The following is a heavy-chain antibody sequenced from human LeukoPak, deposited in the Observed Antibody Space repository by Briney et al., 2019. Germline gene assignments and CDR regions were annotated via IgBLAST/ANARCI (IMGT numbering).Heavy chain of an antibody. CDR1: GGSISSYY. CDR3: ARDRATMVRGATSDWFDP. CDR2: IDYSGST. Sequence: PSETLSLTCTVSGGSISSYYWSWIRQPPGKGLEWIGSIDYSGSTYYNPSLKSRVTISVGTSKNQFSLKLSSVTAADTAVYCCARDRATMVRGATSDWFDPWGQGTLVTVSS. D-gene: IGHD3-10*01. J-gene: IGHJ5*02. V-gene: IGHV4-59*01.